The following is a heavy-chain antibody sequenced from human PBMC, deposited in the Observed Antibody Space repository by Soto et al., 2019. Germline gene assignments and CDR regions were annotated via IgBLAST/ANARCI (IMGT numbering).Heavy chain of an antibody. CDR1: GYTFVSYG. CDR3: ARDQYYFDSSGYYDF. CDR2: ISPYNGNT. Sequence: QIQLVQSGAEVKKPGASVRVSCETSGYTFVSYGISWVRQAPGQGLEWMGWISPYNGNTNYAEKFKDRVTLNTDTSTDTGFLDLRSLTSDDTAIYFCARDQYYFDSSGYYDFWGQGTLVTVSS. J-gene: IGHJ4*02. V-gene: IGHV1-18*04. D-gene: IGHD3-22*01.